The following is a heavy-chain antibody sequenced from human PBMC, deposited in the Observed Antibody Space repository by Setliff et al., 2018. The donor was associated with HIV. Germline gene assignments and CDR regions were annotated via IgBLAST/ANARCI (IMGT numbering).Heavy chain of an antibody. Sequence: SVKVSCKASRSTFNSHTINWVRQAPGQGLDWMGRIIPILGVANYAQRFQGKVTITADKSTSTAYMELTSLRFDATAMYYCVRGVQSPPHYSYYYMDVWGEGTMVTVSS. CDR1: RSTFNSHT. J-gene: IGHJ6*03. V-gene: IGHV1-69*02. CDR2: IIPILGVA. D-gene: IGHD3-3*01. CDR3: VRGVQSPPHYSYYYMDV.